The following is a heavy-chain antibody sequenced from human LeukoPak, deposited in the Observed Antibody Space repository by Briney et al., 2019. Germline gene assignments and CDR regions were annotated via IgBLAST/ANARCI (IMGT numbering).Heavy chain of an antibody. Sequence: ASVKVSCKASGYTFTSYAMHWVRQAPGQRLEWMGWINAGNGNTEYSQKFQGRVTITRDTSASTAYMELSSLRSEDTAVYYCARVGSAGAFDIWGQGTMVTVSS. V-gene: IGHV1-3*01. D-gene: IGHD1-26*01. CDR1: GYTFTSYA. CDR2: INAGNGNT. CDR3: ARVGSAGAFDI. J-gene: IGHJ3*02.